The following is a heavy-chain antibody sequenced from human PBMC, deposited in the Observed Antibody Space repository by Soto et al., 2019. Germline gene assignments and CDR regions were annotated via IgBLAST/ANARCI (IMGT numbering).Heavy chain of an antibody. J-gene: IGHJ4*02. Sequence: KPSETLSLTCTVSGGSISPFFWSWIRQPPGKGLEWIGYISYRGNTNYNPSLESRVTISVDTSKNQFSLKLRSVTAADTAVYYCARDGFSLLTGPWIWGQGALVTVSS. CDR3: ARDGFSLLTGPWI. CDR1: GGSISPFF. V-gene: IGHV4-59*01. D-gene: IGHD3-9*01. CDR2: ISYRGNT.